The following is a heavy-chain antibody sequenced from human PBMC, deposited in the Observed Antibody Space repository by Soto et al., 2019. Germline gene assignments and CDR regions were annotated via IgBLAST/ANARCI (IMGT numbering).Heavy chain of an antibody. D-gene: IGHD3-22*01. J-gene: IGHJ4*02. CDR1: GGSFSSSG. CDR3: ARSLDYHDYTGYSTVGVYFDY. CDR2: IIPIFVTS. V-gene: IGHV1-69*01. Sequence: SVKFCCKASGGSFSSSGISWVRQAPGQGLEWVGGIIPIFVTSHYAQKFQGRVTITADESTNTAYMELSSLTSEDTAVYYCARSLDYHDYTGYSTVGVYFDYWGLGTLVTVSS.